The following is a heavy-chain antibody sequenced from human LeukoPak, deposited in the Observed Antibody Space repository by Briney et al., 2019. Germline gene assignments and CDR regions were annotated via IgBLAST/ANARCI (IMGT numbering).Heavy chain of an antibody. CDR2: IKPSGGST. V-gene: IGHV1-46*01. J-gene: IGHJ6*02. Sequence: ASVKVSCKASGYTFISYYMHWVRQAPGQGLEWTGIIKPSGGSTSYAQKFQGRVTMTRDTSTSTVYMDPSSLRSEDTAVYYCARGANYYDSSGYHRPSYGMDVWGQGTTVTVSS. CDR3: ARGANYYDSSGYHRPSYGMDV. D-gene: IGHD3-22*01. CDR1: GYTFISYY.